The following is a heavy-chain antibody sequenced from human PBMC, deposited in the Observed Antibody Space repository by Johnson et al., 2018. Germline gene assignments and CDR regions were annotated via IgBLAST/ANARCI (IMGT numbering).Heavy chain of an antibody. CDR1: GFTFSSYT. V-gene: IGHV3-21*01. Sequence: VQLVESGGGLVKPGGSLRLSCAASGFTFSSYTMDWVRQAPGKGLEWVSSISSSSSYLYYADSVKGRFTISRDNAKNSLYLQMNSLGAEDPAVYYCATEGVVESFSRMDVWGQGTTVTVSS. CDR2: ISSSSSYL. D-gene: IGHD2-15*01. CDR3: ATEGVVESFSRMDV. J-gene: IGHJ6*02.